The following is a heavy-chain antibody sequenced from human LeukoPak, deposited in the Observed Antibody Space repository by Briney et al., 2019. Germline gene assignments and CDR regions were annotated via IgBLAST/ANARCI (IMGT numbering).Heavy chain of an antibody. CDR2: INPNNGGT. J-gene: IGHJ6*03. Sequence: ASVKVSCKTSGFTFTGYYIHWVRQAPGQGLEWMGWINPNNGGTNYAQTFQDRVTMTRDTSISTAYMELSRLRSDDTAVYYCARVSGWFYYYYMDVWGKGTTVTVSS. D-gene: IGHD6-19*01. CDR3: ARVSGWFYYYYMDV. CDR1: GFTFTGYY. V-gene: IGHV1-2*02.